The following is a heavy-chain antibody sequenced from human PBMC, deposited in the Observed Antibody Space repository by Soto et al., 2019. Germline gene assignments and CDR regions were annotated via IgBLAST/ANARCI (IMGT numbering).Heavy chain of an antibody. D-gene: IGHD4-17*01. CDR2: ISGSGGST. CDR3: AKDFSPLTTSIWFDP. CDR1: GFTFSSYA. V-gene: IGHV3-23*01. J-gene: IGHJ5*02. Sequence: EVQLLESGGGLVQPGGSLRLSCAASGFTFSSYAMSWVRQAPGKGLEWVSAISGSGGSTYYADSVKGRFTISRDNSKNPLYLQMNRLRAEDTAVYYCAKDFSPLTTSIWFDPWGQGTLVTVSS.